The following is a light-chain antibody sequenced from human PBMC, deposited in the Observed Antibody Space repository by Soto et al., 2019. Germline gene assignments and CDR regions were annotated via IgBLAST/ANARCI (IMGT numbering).Light chain of an antibody. CDR2: INSDGRH. CDR1: SRHTNYA. J-gene: IGLJ3*02. V-gene: IGLV4-69*01. CDR3: LTWGPGIGV. Sequence: QPVLTQSPSASASLGASVKLTCSQSSRHTNYAIAWHQVQPEKGPRYLMKINSDGRHIKGDGIPDRFSGSSSGAERYLTISSLRSEDEADYYCLTWGPGIGVFGGGTKLTVL.